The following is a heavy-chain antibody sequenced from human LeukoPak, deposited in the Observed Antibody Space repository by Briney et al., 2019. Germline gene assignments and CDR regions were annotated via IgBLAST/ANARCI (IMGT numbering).Heavy chain of an antibody. J-gene: IGHJ4*02. CDR1: GFTVSSNY. CDR3: AKDTLGYCSGGICYNY. CDR2: ISGSGGGT. D-gene: IGHD2-15*01. Sequence: GGSLRLSCAASGFTVSSNYMSWVRQAPGKGLEWVSGISGSGGGTYYTDSVKGRFTISRDNSKNTLYLQMNSLRAEDTAVYYCAKDTLGYCSGGICYNYWGQGTLVTVSS. V-gene: IGHV3-23*01.